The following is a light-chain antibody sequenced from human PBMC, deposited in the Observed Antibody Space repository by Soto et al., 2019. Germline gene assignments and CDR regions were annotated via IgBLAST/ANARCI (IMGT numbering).Light chain of an antibody. V-gene: IGKV3-20*01. CDR2: AAS. Sequence: EIVLTQSPGTLSSSPGERATISCRASQSVSSSYFAWYQQKPGQAPRLLIYAASSRATGIPDRFSGSGSGTDFTLTISRLEPEDFAVYYCQQYGSSSWTFGHGTRVEI. CDR1: QSVSSSY. J-gene: IGKJ1*01. CDR3: QQYGSSSWT.